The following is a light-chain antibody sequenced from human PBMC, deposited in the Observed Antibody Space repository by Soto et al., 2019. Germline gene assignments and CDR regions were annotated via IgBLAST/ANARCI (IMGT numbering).Light chain of an antibody. J-gene: IGKJ2*01. Sequence: EIVMTQSPFTLSVSPGERATLSCRASQSVGSDLAWHQQKPGQAPRLLIYGASTRATGIPARFSGSGSGTEFTLTISSLQSEDFAVYYCQQYNNWPPYTFGQGTKVDIK. CDR3: QQYNNWPPYT. CDR1: QSVGSD. V-gene: IGKV3-15*01. CDR2: GAS.